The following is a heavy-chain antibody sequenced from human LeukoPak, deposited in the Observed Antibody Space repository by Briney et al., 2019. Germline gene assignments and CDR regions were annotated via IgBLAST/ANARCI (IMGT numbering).Heavy chain of an antibody. V-gene: IGHV3-74*01. D-gene: IGHD3-10*01. CDR1: GFTFSSYW. J-gene: IGHJ5*02. CDR3: ARPPLDLWFGEENWFDP. CDR2: INSDGSST. Sequence: GGSLRLSCAASGFTFSSYWMHWVRQAPGKGLVWVSRINSDGSSTSYADSVKGRFTISRDNAKNTLYLQMNSLRAEDTAVYYCARPPLDLWFGEENWFDPWGQGTLVTVSP.